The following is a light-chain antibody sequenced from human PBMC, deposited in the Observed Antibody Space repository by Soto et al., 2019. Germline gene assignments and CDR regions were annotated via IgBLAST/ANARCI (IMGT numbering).Light chain of an antibody. CDR1: QSVSTY. V-gene: IGKV3-20*01. CDR3: QKYGISPPII. J-gene: IGKJ5*01. Sequence: VLTQSPGTLSLSPGERATLACRASQSVSTYLAWYQQKPGQAPRLLIYDASTRATGIPDRFSGSGSGTDFTLTISRLEPEDFAGYYCQKYGISPPIIFGQGTRLEIK. CDR2: DAS.